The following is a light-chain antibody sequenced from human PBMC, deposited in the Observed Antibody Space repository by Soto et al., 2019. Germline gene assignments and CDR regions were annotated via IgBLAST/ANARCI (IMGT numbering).Light chain of an antibody. CDR1: SSDVGGYNS. V-gene: IGLV2-8*01. J-gene: IGLJ2*01. CDR3: SSYTRSNILV. CDR2: DVS. Sequence: QSVLTQPPSASGSPGQSVTISCTGTSSDVGGYNSVSWYQQHPGKVPKVMIYDVSKRPSGVPDRFSGSKSGNTASLTVSGLQAEDEADYYCSSYTRSNILVFGGGTKLTVL.